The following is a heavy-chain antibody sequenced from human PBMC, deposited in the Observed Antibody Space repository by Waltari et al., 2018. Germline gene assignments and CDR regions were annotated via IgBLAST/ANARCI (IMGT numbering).Heavy chain of an antibody. D-gene: IGHD4-17*01. Sequence: QVHLVQSAAEGNKPGASVKLSCQASGNTFTRYYIQWVRRASGQGLEWMGRINPNSGDTNYAQKFQGRVTLTRDTSINTAYMELSSLKSDDTAVYYCARDLGSDYGNRDYWGQGTLVTVPS. CDR2: INPNSGDT. CDR1: GNTFTRYY. CDR3: ARDLGSDYGNRDY. V-gene: IGHV1-2*06. J-gene: IGHJ4*02.